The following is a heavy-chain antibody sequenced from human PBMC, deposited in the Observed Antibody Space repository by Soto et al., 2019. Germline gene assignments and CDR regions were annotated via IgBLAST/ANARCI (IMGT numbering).Heavy chain of an antibody. Sequence: ETLSLTCSASGASFVVHSLIGIPQPAGKGLEWIGYIFSSEHFKYNPSLKSRLAISIDPSRNQISLRLTSVTAADTAVYYCAREGGGCCFDYWRQGTLVTSP. J-gene: IGHJ4*02. V-gene: IGHV4-59*11. CDR2: IFSSEHF. CDR3: AREGGGCCFDY. CDR1: GASFVVHS. D-gene: IGHD2-15*01.